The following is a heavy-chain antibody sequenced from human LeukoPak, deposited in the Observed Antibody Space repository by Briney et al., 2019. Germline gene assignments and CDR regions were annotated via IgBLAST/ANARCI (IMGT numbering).Heavy chain of an antibody. J-gene: IGHJ4*02. CDR2: IYYSESS. V-gene: IGHV4-39*01. Sequence: KPSETQSLTCTVWVGSINISSYYWGWIRQPPAEGLEWIGSIYYSESSYYNPSLKSRVTISVDTSKIQFSLELSSVTAADTAVYYCARQAHSSLYYFDYWGQGTLVTVSS. D-gene: IGHD3-22*01. CDR1: VGSINISSYY. CDR3: ARQAHSSLYYFDY.